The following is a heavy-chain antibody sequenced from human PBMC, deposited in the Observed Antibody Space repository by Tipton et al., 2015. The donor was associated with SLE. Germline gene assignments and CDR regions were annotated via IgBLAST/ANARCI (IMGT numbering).Heavy chain of an antibody. Sequence: SLRLSCAASGFTFSSYAMSWVRQAPGKGLEWVSTISGSGGKTYYADSVKGRFTISRDNSKNTLYLQMNSLRAEDTAVYYCAKGPTVTYDYWGQGTLVTVSS. CDR1: GFTFSSYA. J-gene: IGHJ4*02. D-gene: IGHD4-17*01. CDR2: ISGSGGKT. V-gene: IGHV3-23*01. CDR3: AKGPTVTYDY.